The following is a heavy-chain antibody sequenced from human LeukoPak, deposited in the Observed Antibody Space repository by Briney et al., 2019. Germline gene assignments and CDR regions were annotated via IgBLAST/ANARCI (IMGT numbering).Heavy chain of an antibody. CDR3: ARDWFVKGGHIVVVVRMDV. V-gene: IGHV3-74*01. Sequence: PGGSLRLSCAASGFTFSNYWMHWVRQAPGKGLVWVSRINSDGINTSYADSVKGRFTISRDNAKNTLNLQMNSLRAEDTAVYYCARDWFVKGGHIVVVVRMDVWGKGTTVTISS. CDR2: INSDGINT. D-gene: IGHD2-15*01. J-gene: IGHJ6*04. CDR1: GFTFSNYW.